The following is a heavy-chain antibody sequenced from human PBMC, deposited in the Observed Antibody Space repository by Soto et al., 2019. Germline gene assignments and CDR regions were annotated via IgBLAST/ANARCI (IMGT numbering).Heavy chain of an antibody. J-gene: IGHJ4*02. CDR2: ISAYNGDT. CDR1: VFTSSG. D-gene: IGHD1-1*01. Sequence: ASVKVSCKASVFTSSGIGWVRQAPGQGLEWMGWISAYNGDTHYAQKIQGRVTLTTDTSTSTAYMELRSLRSDDTAVYYCARKGTGQPLDYWGQGALVTVSS. V-gene: IGHV1-18*04. CDR3: ARKGTGQPLDY.